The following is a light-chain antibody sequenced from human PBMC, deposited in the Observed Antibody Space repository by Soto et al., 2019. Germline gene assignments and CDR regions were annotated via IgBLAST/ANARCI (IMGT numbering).Light chain of an antibody. Sequence: QSALTQPASVSGSPGQSITISCTGTSSDIGANDFVSWYQQHPVKAPNLMIYDIRNRPSGVSNRFSGSKSGNTASLTISGLQPEDEADYYCSSYRSGSVLFGGGTQLTVL. CDR1: SSDIGANDF. J-gene: IGLJ2*01. V-gene: IGLV2-14*03. CDR2: DIR. CDR3: SSYRSGSVL.